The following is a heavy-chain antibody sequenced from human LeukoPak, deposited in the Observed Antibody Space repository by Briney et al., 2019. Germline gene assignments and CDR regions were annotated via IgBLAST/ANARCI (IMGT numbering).Heavy chain of an antibody. CDR3: ARDPQDKDWFDP. V-gene: IGHV1-8*01. CDR2: MNPNSGNT. Sequence: GASVKVSCKASGYTFTSYDINWVRQATGQGLEWMGWMNPNSGNTGYAQKFQGRVTMTRNTSISTAYMELSSLGSEDTAVYYCARDPQDKDWFDPWGQGTLVTVSS. J-gene: IGHJ5*02. CDR1: GYTFTSYD.